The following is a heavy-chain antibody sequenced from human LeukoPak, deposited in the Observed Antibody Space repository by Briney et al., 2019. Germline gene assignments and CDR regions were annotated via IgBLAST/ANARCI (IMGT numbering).Heavy chain of an antibody. CDR1: GGSFSGYY. CDR2: INHSGST. CDR3: ARGYCGGDCADDAFDI. Sequence: SETLSLTCAVYGGSFSGYYWSWIRQPPGKGLEWIGEINHSGSTNYNPSLKSRVTISVDTSKNQFSLKLSSVTAADTAVYYCARGYCGGDCADDAFDIWGQGKMVTVSS. D-gene: IGHD2-21*02. V-gene: IGHV4-34*01. J-gene: IGHJ3*02.